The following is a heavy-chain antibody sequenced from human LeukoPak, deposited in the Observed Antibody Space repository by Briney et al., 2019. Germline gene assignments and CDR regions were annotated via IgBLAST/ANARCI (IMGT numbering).Heavy chain of an antibody. CDR3: ARRGVGATFYYNYYMDV. D-gene: IGHD1-26*01. J-gene: IGHJ6*03. CDR1: GGSFSDYY. CDR2: INHSGST. Sequence: SETLSLACAVYGGSFSDYYWSWIRQPPGKGLEWIGEINHSGSTNYNPSLKSRVTISVDTSKNQFSLKLSSLTAADTAAYCCARRGVGATFYYNYYMDVWGKGTTVTISS. V-gene: IGHV4-34*01.